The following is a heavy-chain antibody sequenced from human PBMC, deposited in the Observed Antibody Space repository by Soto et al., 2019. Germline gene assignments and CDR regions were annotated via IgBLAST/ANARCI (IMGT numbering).Heavy chain of an antibody. D-gene: IGHD2-15*01. CDR2: IYYSGST. CDR1: GGSISSYY. J-gene: IGHJ6*03. CDR3: ARSGYCSGGSCSTPQKYYYYYYMDV. Sequence: SETLSLTCTVSGGSISSYYWSWIRQPPGKGLEWIGYIYYSGSTNYNPSLKSRVTISVDTSKNQFSLKLSSVTAADTAVYYCARSGYCSGGSCSTPQKYYYYYYMDVWGKGTTVTVSS. V-gene: IGHV4-59*08.